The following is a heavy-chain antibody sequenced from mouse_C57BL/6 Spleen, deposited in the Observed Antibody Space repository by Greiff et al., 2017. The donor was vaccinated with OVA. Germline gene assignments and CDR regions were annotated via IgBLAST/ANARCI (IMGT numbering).Heavy chain of an antibody. CDR1: GFTFSSYA. CDR2: ISDGGSYT. Sequence: EVQLVESGGGLVKPGGSLKLSCAASGFTFSSYAMSWVRQTPEKRLEWVATISDGGSYTYYSDNVKGRFTISRDNAKNNLYLQMGHLKSEDTAMYYCARVGSSLYYFDYWGQGATLTVSS. D-gene: IGHD1-1*01. V-gene: IGHV5-4*01. J-gene: IGHJ2*01. CDR3: ARVGSSLYYFDY.